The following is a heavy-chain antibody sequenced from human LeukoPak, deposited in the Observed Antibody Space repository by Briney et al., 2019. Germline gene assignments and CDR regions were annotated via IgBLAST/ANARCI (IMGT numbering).Heavy chain of an antibody. CDR2: INSDGSST. J-gene: IGHJ4*02. CDR3: TTDRDGGYDLDY. V-gene: IGHV3-74*01. D-gene: IGHD5-12*01. CDR1: GFTFSNYL. Sequence: PGGSLRLSCAASGFTFSNYLMHWVRQVPGKGLVWVSRINSDGSSTLYADSVKGRFTISRDNAKNTLYLQMNSLKTEDTAVYYCTTDRDGGYDLDYWGQGTLVTVSS.